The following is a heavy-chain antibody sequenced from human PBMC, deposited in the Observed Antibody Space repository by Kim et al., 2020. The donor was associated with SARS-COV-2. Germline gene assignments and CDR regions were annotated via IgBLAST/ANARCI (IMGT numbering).Heavy chain of an antibody. Sequence: ASVKVSCKASGYSFSNYGLVWARQAPGQGLEWMGWISSNSGHTKYAQNVQGRVTLTTDTSTNTGYMELSSLRSDDTAVYYCAPYYDSNSYRGQVDWGQGT. CDR3: APYYDSNSYRGQVD. CDR2: ISSNSGHT. V-gene: IGHV1-18*01. CDR1: GYSFSNYG. D-gene: IGHD3-22*01. J-gene: IGHJ4*01.